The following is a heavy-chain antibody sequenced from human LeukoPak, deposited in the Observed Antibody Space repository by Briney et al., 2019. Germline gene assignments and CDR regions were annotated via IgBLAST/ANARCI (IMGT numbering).Heavy chain of an antibody. D-gene: IGHD2-15*01. Sequence: PSETLSLTCTVSGGSISSYHWGWVRQPPGKGLEWIGTISYSGNTDYNPSLRSRVTISVDTSNNQFSLRLGSVTAADTAVYHCARHCCSGPAKRVFDIWGQGTMVTVSS. CDR1: GGSISSYH. J-gene: IGHJ3*02. V-gene: IGHV4-39*01. CDR3: ARHCCSGPAKRVFDI. CDR2: ISYSGNT.